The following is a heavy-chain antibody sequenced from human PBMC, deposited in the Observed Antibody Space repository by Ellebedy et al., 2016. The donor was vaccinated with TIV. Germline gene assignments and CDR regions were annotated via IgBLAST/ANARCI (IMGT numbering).Heavy chain of an antibody. CDR3: ATVGITMIVSGFDY. Sequence: AASVKVSCKASGFTFTYSAMHWVRQAPGKGLEWMGGFDPEDGETIYAQKFQGRVTMTEDTSTDTAYMELSSLRSEDTAVYYCATVGITMIVSGFDYWGQGTLVTVSS. J-gene: IGHJ4*02. CDR2: FDPEDGET. V-gene: IGHV1-24*01. D-gene: IGHD3-22*01. CDR1: GFTFTYSA.